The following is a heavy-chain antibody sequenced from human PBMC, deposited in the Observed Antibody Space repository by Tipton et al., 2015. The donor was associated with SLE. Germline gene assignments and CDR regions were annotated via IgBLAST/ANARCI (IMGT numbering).Heavy chain of an antibody. CDR2: IYHSGTT. Sequence: TLSLTCAVSGGSISSSNWWTWVRQPPGKGLEWIGQIYHSGTTNYNPSLESRATVSVDPSKTQVRLHLTSVSAADTALYYCARVDAGGISGAFDLWGQGTLVSVSS. V-gene: IGHV4-4*02. D-gene: IGHD1-26*01. CDR3: ARVDAGGISGAFDL. CDR1: GGSISSSNW. J-gene: IGHJ4*02.